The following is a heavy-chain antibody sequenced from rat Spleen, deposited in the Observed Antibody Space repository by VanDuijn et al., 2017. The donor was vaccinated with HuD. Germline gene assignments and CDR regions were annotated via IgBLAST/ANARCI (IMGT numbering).Heavy chain of an antibody. Sequence: EVQLVESGGGLVQPGRSLKLSCAPSGFTFSDYYMAWVRQAPNKGLEWVATIIYDGSSTYYRDSVKGRFTISRDNAKSTLYLQMDNVRSEDTATYYCARDGYNNPFDYWGQGVMVTVSS. CDR2: IIYDGSST. CDR1: GFTFSDYY. D-gene: IGHD1-10*01. J-gene: IGHJ2*01. V-gene: IGHV5-7*01. CDR3: ARDGYNNPFDY.